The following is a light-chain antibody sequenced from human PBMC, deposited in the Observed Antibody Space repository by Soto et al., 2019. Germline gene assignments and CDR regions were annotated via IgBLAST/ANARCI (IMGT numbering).Light chain of an antibody. J-gene: IGLJ2*01. CDR3: QVWDSSSAVV. V-gene: IGLV3-21*04. CDR2: YDS. Sequence: SYELTQPTSVSVAPGKTARITCGGNNIGSKSVHWYQQKPGQAPVLVIYYDSDRPSGIPERFSGSNSGNTATLTISRVEAGDEADYYCQVWDSSSAVVFGGGTKLTVL. CDR1: NIGSKS.